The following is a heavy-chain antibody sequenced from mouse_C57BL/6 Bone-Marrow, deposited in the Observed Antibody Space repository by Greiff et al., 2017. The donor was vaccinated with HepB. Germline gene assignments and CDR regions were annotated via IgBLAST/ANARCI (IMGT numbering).Heavy chain of an antibody. CDR1: GFTFSSYT. Sequence: EVHLVESGGGLVKPGGSLKLSCAASGFTFSSYTMSWVRQTPEKRLEWVATISGGGGNTYYPDSVKGRFTISRDNAKNTLYLQMSSLRSEDTALYYCARGQLRLRYFDYWGQGTTLTVSS. CDR3: ARGQLRLRYFDY. D-gene: IGHD3-2*02. J-gene: IGHJ2*01. CDR2: ISGGGGNT. V-gene: IGHV5-9*01.